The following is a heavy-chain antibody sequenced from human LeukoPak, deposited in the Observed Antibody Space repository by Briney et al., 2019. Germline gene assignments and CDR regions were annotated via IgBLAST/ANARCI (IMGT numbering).Heavy chain of an antibody. Sequence: PGGSLRLSCAASGFTFSSYSMNWVRQAPGKGLEWVSSISSSNNYIYYADSVKGRFTISRDNSKNTLYLQMSSLRAEDTAVYFCASFHYYGSGAYYLSYWGQGTLVTVSS. CDR2: ISSSNNYI. CDR1: GFTFSSYS. V-gene: IGHV3-21*04. D-gene: IGHD3-10*01. J-gene: IGHJ4*02. CDR3: ASFHYYGSGAYYLSY.